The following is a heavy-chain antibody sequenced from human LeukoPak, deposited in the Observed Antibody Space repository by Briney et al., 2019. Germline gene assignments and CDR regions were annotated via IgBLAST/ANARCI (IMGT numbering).Heavy chain of an antibody. J-gene: IGHJ5*01. CDR3: ARASGSYWWFDS. V-gene: IGHV1-2*02. Sequence: GASVKVSCKASGYTFTGYYLHWVRQAPGHGLEWMGCVNPNSGDTNYAQKFQGSVTMTRDTSISTVYTELSRLRSDDTAVYYCARASGSYWWFDSWGQGTLVTVSS. D-gene: IGHD1-26*01. CDR1: GYTFTGYY. CDR2: VNPNSGDT.